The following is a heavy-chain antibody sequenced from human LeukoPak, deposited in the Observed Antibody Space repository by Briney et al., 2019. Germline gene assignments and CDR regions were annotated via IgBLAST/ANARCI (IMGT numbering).Heavy chain of an antibody. D-gene: IGHD6-13*01. V-gene: IGHV1-18*04. CDR2: ISAYNGNT. CDR1: GYTFTSYY. Sequence: VASVKVSCKASGYTFTSYYMHWVRQAPGQGLEWMGWISAYNGNTNYAQKLQGRVTMTTDTSTSTAYMELRSLRSDDTAVYYCASRIAAAGPFDYWGQGTLVTVSS. J-gene: IGHJ4*02. CDR3: ASRIAAAGPFDY.